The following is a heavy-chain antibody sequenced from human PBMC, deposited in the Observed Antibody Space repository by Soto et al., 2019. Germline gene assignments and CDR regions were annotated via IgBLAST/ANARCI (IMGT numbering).Heavy chain of an antibody. D-gene: IGHD6-19*01. CDR1: GVSISGYY. J-gene: IGHJ4*02. CDR2: IYNIGST. V-gene: IGHV4-59*08. CDR3: ARHVNLPLAGTWFDC. Sequence: SETLSLTCTVSGVSISGYYWSWLLQPPGKGLEWIGYIYNIGSTNYNPSLRSRVTMSIDTSQEQFSLKLSSVTATDTAVYYCARHVNLPLAGTWFDCWGRGTLVTVSS.